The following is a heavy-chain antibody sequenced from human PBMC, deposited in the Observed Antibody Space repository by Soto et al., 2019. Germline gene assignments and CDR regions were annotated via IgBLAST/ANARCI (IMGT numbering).Heavy chain of an antibody. CDR3: ATDPGIVVVPAATWFDP. D-gene: IGHD2-2*01. V-gene: IGHV3-23*01. CDR1: GFTFSSYA. CDR2: ISGSGGST. J-gene: IGHJ5*02. Sequence: VQLLESGGGLVQPGGSLRLSCAASGFTFSSYAMSWVRQAPGKGLEWVSAISGSGGSTYYADSVKGRFTISRDNSKNTLYLQMNSLRAEDTAVYYCATDPGIVVVPAATWFDPWGQGTLVTVSS.